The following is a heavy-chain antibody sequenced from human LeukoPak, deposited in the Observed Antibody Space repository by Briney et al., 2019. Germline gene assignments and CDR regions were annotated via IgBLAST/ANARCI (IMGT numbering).Heavy chain of an antibody. V-gene: IGHV4-59*08. J-gene: IGHJ3*02. Sequence: AETLSLTCTVSGGSINSYYWSWIRQSPGKGLEWIGYIYYSGTTKYNPSLQTRVTMSVDTSKNQFSLRLGSVTAADTAVYYCASQSGYPYGKSNLWPDAFDIWGQGTMVTVSS. CDR2: IYYSGTT. D-gene: IGHD5-18*01. CDR3: ASQSGYPYGKSNLWPDAFDI. CDR1: GGSINSYY.